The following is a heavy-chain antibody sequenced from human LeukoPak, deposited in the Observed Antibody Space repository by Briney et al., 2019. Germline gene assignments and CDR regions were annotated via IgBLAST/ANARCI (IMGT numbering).Heavy chain of an antibody. D-gene: IGHD2-8*01. CDR2: INDYGGDT. J-gene: IGHJ4*02. Sequence: PGGSLRLSCAASGFTFRTYAMAWVRQAPGKGLEWVSSINDYGGDTYYADSVKGRFAISRDNSKNTLYLQMNSLRAEDTAAYYCVKRPSGSCANGGCYFDSGGQGALVTVSS. V-gene: IGHV3-23*01. CDR1: GFTFRTYA. CDR3: VKRPSGSCANGGCYFDS.